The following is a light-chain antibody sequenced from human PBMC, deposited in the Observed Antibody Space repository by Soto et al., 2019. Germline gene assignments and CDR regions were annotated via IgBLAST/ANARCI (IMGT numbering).Light chain of an antibody. V-gene: IGKV3-11*01. CDR2: DAS. Sequence: EIVLTQSPATLSLSPGDRATLSCRASQSISSALVWYQQKPGQAPRLLIYDASNRASGVPVRFSGSGSGTDFSLTISSLEPEDFALYHCQHRHNGPITFGGGIKVEI. CDR1: QSISSA. J-gene: IGKJ4*01. CDR3: QHRHNGPIT.